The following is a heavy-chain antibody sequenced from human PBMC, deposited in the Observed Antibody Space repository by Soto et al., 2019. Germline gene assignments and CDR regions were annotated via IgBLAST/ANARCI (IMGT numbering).Heavy chain of an antibody. J-gene: IGHJ6*02. CDR1: GGTFSSYA. D-gene: IGHD6-6*01. CDR3: ARAQYSSSSITYYYAMDV. Sequence: QVQLVQSGAEVKKPGSSVKVSCKASGGTFSSYAISWVRQAPGQGLEWMGGIIPIFGTANYAEKFQGRVTITADESTRTAYMELSSLRSEDTAVYHCARAQYSSSSITYYYAMDVWGQGTTVTVSS. V-gene: IGHV1-69*12. CDR2: IIPIFGTA.